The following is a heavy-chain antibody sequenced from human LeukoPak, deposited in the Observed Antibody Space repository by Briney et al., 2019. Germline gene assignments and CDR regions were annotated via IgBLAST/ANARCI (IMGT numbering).Heavy chain of an antibody. CDR2: IYPGDSDT. D-gene: IGHD2-2*01. CDR3: ARRVGYCSSTSCSTFDY. V-gene: IGHV5-51*01. CDR1: GYSFTSYR. Sequence: GESLKISCKGSGYSFTSYRIGWVRQMPGKGLEWMGIIYPGDSDTRYSPSFQGQVTISADKSISTAYLQWSSLKASDTAMYYCARRVGYCSSTSCSTFDYWGQGTLVTVSS. J-gene: IGHJ4*02.